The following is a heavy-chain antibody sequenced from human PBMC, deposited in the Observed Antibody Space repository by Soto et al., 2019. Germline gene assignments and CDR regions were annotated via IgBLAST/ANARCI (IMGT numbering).Heavy chain of an antibody. Sequence: ASVKVSCKASGYTFTSYYMHWVRQAPGQGLEWMGIINPSGGSTSYAQKFQGRVTMTRDTSTSTVYMELSSLRSEDTAVYYCARDRGRISDPSFDYGDYFDYNYYYYGMDVWGQGTTVTVSS. J-gene: IGHJ6*02. CDR1: GYTFTSYY. CDR2: INPSGGST. V-gene: IGHV1-46*01. CDR3: ARDRGRISDPSFDYGDYFDYNYYYYGMDV. D-gene: IGHD4-17*01.